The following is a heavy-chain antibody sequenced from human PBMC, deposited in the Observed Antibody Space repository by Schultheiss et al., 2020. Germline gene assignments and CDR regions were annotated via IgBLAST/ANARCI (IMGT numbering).Heavy chain of an antibody. V-gene: IGHV3-23*01. J-gene: IGHJ4*02. CDR2: ISGTGGST. CDR3: AKVGYCSGDNCYRGTFDY. D-gene: IGHD2-15*01. Sequence: GESLKISCAASGFTFSSYAMTWVRQSPGKGLEWVSGISGTGGSTYYVDSVKGRFTISRDNSKNTLYLQMNSLRAEDTAVYYCAKVGYCSGDNCYRGTFDYWGQGILVTVYS. CDR1: GFTFSSYA.